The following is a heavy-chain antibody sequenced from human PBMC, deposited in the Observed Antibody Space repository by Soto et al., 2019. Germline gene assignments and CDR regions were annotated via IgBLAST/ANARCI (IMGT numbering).Heavy chain of an antibody. D-gene: IGHD3-16*02. J-gene: IGHJ3*02. CDR3: ARVADVGELSLLSAFDI. Sequence: QVQLVESGGGVVQPGRSLRLSCAASGFTFSSYGMHWVRQAPGKGLEWVAVISYDGSNKYYADSVKGRFTISRDNSKNTLYLQMNSLRAEDTAVYYCARVADVGELSLLSAFDIWGQGTMVTVSS. CDR2: ISYDGSNK. V-gene: IGHV3-30*03. CDR1: GFTFSSYG.